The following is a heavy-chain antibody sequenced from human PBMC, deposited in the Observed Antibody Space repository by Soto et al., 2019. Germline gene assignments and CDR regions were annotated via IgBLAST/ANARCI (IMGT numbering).Heavy chain of an antibody. CDR1: GYTFTSYA. CDR3: ARHNYIAVAGTGDY. Sequence: QVQLVQSGAEVKKLGASVKVSCKASGYTFTSYAMHWVRQAPGQRLEWMGWINAGNGNTKYSQKFQGRVTITRDTSASTAYIELSSLRSEDTTVYYCARHNYIAVAGTGDYWGQGTLVTVSS. D-gene: IGHD6-19*01. V-gene: IGHV1-3*01. CDR2: INAGNGNT. J-gene: IGHJ4*02.